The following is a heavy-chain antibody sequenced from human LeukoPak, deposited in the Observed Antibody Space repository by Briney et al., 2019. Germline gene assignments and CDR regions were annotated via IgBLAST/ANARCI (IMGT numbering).Heavy chain of an antibody. Sequence: PGGSLRLSCAASGFIFSTYWMMWARQALGKGLEWVANMKGDGSEIHYVDSVKGRFTISRDNARNSLFLQMNGLRPEDTAVYYCARPAYTAAYDLWGQGTMVTVSS. V-gene: IGHV3-7*01. CDR1: GFIFSTYW. J-gene: IGHJ3*01. CDR3: ARPAYTAAYDL. D-gene: IGHD3-16*01. CDR2: MKGDGSEI.